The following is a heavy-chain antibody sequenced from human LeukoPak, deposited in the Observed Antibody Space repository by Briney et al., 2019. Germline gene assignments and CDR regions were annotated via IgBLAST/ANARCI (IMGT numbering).Heavy chain of an antibody. CDR1: GFTFSSYS. J-gene: IGHJ4*02. CDR3: ARDKGHDSSGYYPDFDY. Sequence: GGSLRLSCAASGFTFSSYSMNWVRQDPGKGLEWVSSISSSSSYIYYADSVKGRFTISRDNAKNSLYLQMNSLRAEDTAVYYCARDKGHDSSGYYPDFDYWGQGTLVTVSS. D-gene: IGHD3-22*01. V-gene: IGHV3-21*01. CDR2: ISSSSSYI.